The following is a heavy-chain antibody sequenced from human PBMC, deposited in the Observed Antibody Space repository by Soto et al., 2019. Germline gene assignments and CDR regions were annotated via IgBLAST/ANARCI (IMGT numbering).Heavy chain of an antibody. CDR3: ASVRGGYYYAMDV. CDR2: IYYSGST. CDR1: GGSISSSSW. V-gene: IGHV4-4*02. Sequence: SETLSLTCAVSGGSISSSSWWSWVRQPPGKGLEWIGSIYYSGSTYYNPSLKSRVTISVDTSKNQFSLKLSSVTAADTAVYYCASVRGGYYYAMDVWGQGTTVTVSS. D-gene: IGHD3-10*02. J-gene: IGHJ6*02.